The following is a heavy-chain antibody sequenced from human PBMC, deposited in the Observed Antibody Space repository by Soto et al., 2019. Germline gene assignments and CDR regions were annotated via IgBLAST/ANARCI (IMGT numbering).Heavy chain of an antibody. CDR3: ARAIFGVVISNGMDV. J-gene: IGHJ6*02. D-gene: IGHD3-3*01. CDR2: ISAYNGNT. V-gene: IGHV1-18*04. CDR1: RYTFTSYG. Sequence: ASVKVSWKASRYTFTSYGMSWVRQAPEQGLEWMGWISAYNGNTNYAQKLQGRVTMTTDTSTSTAYMELRRLRSDETAVYYCARAIFGVVISNGMDVWGQGTTVTVSS.